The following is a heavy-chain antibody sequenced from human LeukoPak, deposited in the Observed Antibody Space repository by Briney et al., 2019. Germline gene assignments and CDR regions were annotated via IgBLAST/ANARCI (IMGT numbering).Heavy chain of an antibody. CDR2: ISSSSSYI. J-gene: IGHJ4*02. CDR3: ARDWYGDPKFDY. CDR1: GFTFSSYS. Sequence: GGSLRLSCAASGFTFSSYSMNWVRQAPGKGLEWVSSISSSSSYIYYADSVKGRFTISRDNAKNSLYLQMNSLRAEDTAVYYCARDWYGDPKFDYWGQGTLVTVSS. V-gene: IGHV3-21*01. D-gene: IGHD4-17*01.